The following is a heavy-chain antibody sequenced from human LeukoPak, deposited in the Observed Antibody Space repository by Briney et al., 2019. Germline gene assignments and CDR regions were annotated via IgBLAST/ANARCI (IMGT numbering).Heavy chain of an antibody. Sequence: SETLSLTCAVYGGSFSGYYWSWIRQPPGKGLEWIGEINHSGSTNYNPSLKSRVAISVDTSKNQFSLKLSSVTAADTAVYYCASLNWFDPWGQGTLVTVSS. CDR3: ASLNWFDP. J-gene: IGHJ5*02. CDR1: GGSFSGYY. V-gene: IGHV4-34*01. CDR2: INHSGST.